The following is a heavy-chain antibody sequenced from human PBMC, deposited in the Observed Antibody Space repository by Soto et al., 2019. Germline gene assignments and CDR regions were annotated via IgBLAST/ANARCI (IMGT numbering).Heavy chain of an antibody. CDR1: GGTFSSYA. D-gene: IGHD2-2*01. J-gene: IGHJ6*02. CDR2: IIPIFGTA. Sequence: QVQLVQSGAEVKKPGSSVKVSCKASGGTFSSYAISWVRQAPGQGLEWMGGIIPIFGTANYAQKFQGRVTITADEXXXXXXXELSSLRSEDTAVYYCARVYCSSTSCYDPGMDVWGQGTTVTVSS. V-gene: IGHV1-69*01. CDR3: ARVYCSSTSCYDPGMDV.